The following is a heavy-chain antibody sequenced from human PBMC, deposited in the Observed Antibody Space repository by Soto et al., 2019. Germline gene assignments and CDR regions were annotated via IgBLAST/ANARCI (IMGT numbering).Heavy chain of an antibody. J-gene: IGHJ4*02. CDR1: GYTLTGLS. CDR2: FDPEDGET. D-gene: IGHD6-13*01. CDR3: ATVRVAAAGFDY. V-gene: IGHV1-24*01. Sequence: ASVKVSCKVSGYTLTGLSMHWVRQAPGKGLEWMGGFDPEDGETIYTQKFQGRVTMTEDTSTDTAYMELSSLRSEDTAVYYCATVRVAAAGFDYWGQGTLVTVSS.